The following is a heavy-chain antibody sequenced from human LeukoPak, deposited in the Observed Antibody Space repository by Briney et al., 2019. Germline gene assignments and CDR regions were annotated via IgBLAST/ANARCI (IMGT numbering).Heavy chain of an antibody. CDR2: IYTSGST. V-gene: IGHV4-61*02. D-gene: IGHD3-22*01. Sequence: SETLSLTCTVSGGSISSGRYYWSWIRQPAGKGLEWIGRIYTSGSTNYNPSLKSRVPISVDTSKNQFSLKLSSVTAADTAVYYCARGYYDSSGHFDYWGQGTLVTVSS. CDR1: GGSISSGRYY. J-gene: IGHJ4*02. CDR3: ARGYYDSSGHFDY.